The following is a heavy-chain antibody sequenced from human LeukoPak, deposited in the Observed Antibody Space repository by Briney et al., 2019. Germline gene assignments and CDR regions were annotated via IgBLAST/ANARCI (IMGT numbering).Heavy chain of an antibody. CDR2: INPNSGGT. V-gene: IGHV1-2*02. Sequence: ASVTVPCKASGYTFTGYYMHWVRQVPGQGLEWMGWINPNSGGTKYAQKFQGRVTMTRDTSISTAYMELNRLRSDDTAVYYCARVMNREGTNYWGQGTLVTVSS. CDR3: ARVMNREGTNY. J-gene: IGHJ4*02. D-gene: IGHD1/OR15-1a*01. CDR1: GYTFTGYY.